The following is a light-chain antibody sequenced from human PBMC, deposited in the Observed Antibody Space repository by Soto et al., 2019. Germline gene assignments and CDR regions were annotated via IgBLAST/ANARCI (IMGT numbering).Light chain of an antibody. CDR1: QSVSSN. CDR2: GAF. CDR3: QQYNDWPLT. Sequence: EIVIKQSPVALSVSTGERVTLSCRASQSVSSNLAWYQQKPGQAPSLLIYGAFTRATGIPARFSGTGSGTEFTLTISSLQSEDLALYYCQQYNDWPLTFGQGTKVDI. J-gene: IGKJ1*01. V-gene: IGKV3-15*01.